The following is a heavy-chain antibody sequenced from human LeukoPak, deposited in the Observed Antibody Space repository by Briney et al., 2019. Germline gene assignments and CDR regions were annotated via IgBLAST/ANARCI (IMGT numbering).Heavy chain of an antibody. D-gene: IGHD6-25*01. J-gene: IGHJ4*02. CDR2: IRTNTYGWTT. V-gene: IGHV3-49*04. CDR3: TRAGRISGDYFDY. CDR1: GFTFGDSP. Sequence: GGSLRLSCTASGFTFGDSPMTWVRQAPGKGLEWVGYIRTNTYGWTTEHAASVKGRFTISIDDSNSIAYLQMNSLKTEVTAVYYCTRAGRISGDYFDYWGQGTLVTVSS.